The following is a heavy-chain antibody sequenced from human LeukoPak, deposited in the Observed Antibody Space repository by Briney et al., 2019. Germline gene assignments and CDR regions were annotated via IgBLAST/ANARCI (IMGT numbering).Heavy chain of an antibody. CDR1: GYSISSGYY. V-gene: IGHV4-61*01. CDR3: ARVEMATITVFDY. J-gene: IGHJ4*02. Sequence: PSETLSLTCAVSGYSISSGYYWGWIRQPPGKGLEWIGYIYYSGSTNYNPSLKSRVTISVDTSKNQFSLKLSSVTAADTAVYYCARVEMATITVFDYWGQGTLVTVSS. D-gene: IGHD5-24*01. CDR2: IYYSGST.